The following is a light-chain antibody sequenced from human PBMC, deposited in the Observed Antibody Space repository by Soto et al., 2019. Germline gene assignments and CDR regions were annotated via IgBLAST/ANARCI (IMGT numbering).Light chain of an antibody. CDR3: QQYNDK. CDR2: STS. Sequence: DIQMTHSPSSLSASVVDRVTITFRASQFIGTDLGWYRQKPGRAPERLIYSTSSLQSGVPSRFSGSGYGTEFTLTINSLQPDDXATYYCQQYNDKFGQGTKVDIK. CDR1: QFIGTD. V-gene: IGKV1-17*01. J-gene: IGKJ1*01.